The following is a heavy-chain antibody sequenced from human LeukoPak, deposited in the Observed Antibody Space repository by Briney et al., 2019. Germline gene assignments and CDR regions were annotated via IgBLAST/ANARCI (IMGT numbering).Heavy chain of an antibody. D-gene: IGHD6-6*01. CDR2: ISGSDGST. V-gene: IGHV3-23*01. CDR3: AKEIAARYFDY. J-gene: IGHJ4*02. CDR1: RFIFSTYA. Sequence: GGSLRLSCAASRFIFSTYAMSWVRQAPGKGLEWVSAISGSDGSTYYADSVKGRFTISRDNSKNTLYLQMNSLRAEDTAVYYCAKEIAARYFDYWAQGTLVTVSS.